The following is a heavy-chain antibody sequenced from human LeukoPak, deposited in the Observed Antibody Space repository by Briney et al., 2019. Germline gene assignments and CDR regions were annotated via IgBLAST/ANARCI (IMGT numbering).Heavy chain of an antibody. Sequence: GGSLRLSCKASQFTLSRFAMIWLRQAPGTGLEWVSTLSGSGGATYYADSVKGRFTTSRDNYKDTLYLQMDNLRADDTAVYYCAKHLGSVSFHFYYTNVSGKGTSVIVSS. CDR2: LSGSGGAT. V-gene: IGHV3-23*01. D-gene: IGHD6-25*01. CDR3: AKHLGSVSFHFYYTNV. CDR1: QFTLSRFA. J-gene: IGHJ6*03.